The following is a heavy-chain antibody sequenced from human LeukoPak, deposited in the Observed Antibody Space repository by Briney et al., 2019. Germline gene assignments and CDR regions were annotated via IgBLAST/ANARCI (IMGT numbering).Heavy chain of an antibody. CDR3: ASGLSWGNPIPFDI. CDR2: ISSSGSTI. D-gene: IGHD3-16*01. CDR1: GFTFSSYE. V-gene: IGHV3-48*03. Sequence: GGSLRLSCAASGFTFSSYEMNWVRQAPGKGLEWVSYISSSGSTIYYADSVKGRFTISRDNAKNSPYLQMNSLRAEDTAVYYCASGLSWGNPIPFDIWGQGTMVTVSS. J-gene: IGHJ3*02.